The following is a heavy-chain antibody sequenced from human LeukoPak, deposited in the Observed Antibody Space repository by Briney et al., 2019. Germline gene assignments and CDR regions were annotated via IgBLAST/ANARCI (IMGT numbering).Heavy chain of an antibody. CDR3: AKNTGPNYYDSSGYLWWDY. CDR1: GFTFSSYA. Sequence: GGSLRLSCAASGFTFSSYAMSWVRQAPGKGREWVSAISGSGGSTYYADSVKGRFNICRDNSKKRVYLQMNSLRAEDMAVYYCAKNTGPNYYDSSGYLWWDYWGQGTLVTVSS. CDR2: ISGSGGST. J-gene: IGHJ4*02. V-gene: IGHV3-23*01. D-gene: IGHD3-22*01.